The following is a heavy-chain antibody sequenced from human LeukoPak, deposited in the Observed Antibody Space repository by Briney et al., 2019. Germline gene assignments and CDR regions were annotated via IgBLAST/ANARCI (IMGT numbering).Heavy chain of an antibody. CDR3: AKGGGGRLIYYYYMDV. D-gene: IGHD3-16*01. CDR1: GFTFDDYA. J-gene: IGHJ6*03. V-gene: IGHV3-9*03. Sequence: PGGSLRLSCAVSGFTFDDYAMHWVRHAPGKGLEWVSGITWNSDSIDYADSVKGRFTISRDNAKNSLYLQMNSLRAEDMALYYCAKGGGGRLIYYYYMDVWGKGTTVTVSS. CDR2: ITWNSDSI.